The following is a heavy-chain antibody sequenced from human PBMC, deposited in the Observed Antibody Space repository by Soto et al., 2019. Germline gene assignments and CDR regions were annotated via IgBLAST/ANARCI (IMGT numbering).Heavy chain of an antibody. CDR3: ARGPYCSSTSCYPYYFDY. CDR2: IYSGGST. CDR1: GFTVSSNY. D-gene: IGHD2-2*01. Sequence: SLRLSCAASGFTVSSNYMSWVRQAPGKGLEWVSVIYSGGSTYYADSVKGRFTISRDNSKNTLYLQMNSLRAEDTAVYYCARGPYCSSTSCYPYYFDYWGQGTLVTVSS. V-gene: IGHV3-66*01. J-gene: IGHJ4*02.